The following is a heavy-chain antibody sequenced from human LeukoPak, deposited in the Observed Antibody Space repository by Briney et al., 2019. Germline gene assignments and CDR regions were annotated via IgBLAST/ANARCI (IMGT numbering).Heavy chain of an antibody. V-gene: IGHV1-8*02. J-gene: IGHJ4*02. CDR3: ARGRMVRGVIIKYYFDY. CDR2: MNPNSGNT. Sequence: GASVKVSCKASGYTFTSYGISWVRQATGQGLEWMGWMNPNSGNTGYAQKFQGRVTMTRNTSISTAYMELSSLRSEDTAVYYCARGRMVRGVIIKYYFDYWGQGTLVTVSS. CDR1: GYTFTSYG. D-gene: IGHD3-10*01.